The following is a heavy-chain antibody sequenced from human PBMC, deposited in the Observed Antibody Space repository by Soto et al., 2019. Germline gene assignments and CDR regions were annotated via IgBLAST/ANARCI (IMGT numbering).Heavy chain of an antibody. CDR3: ARELVRGVGSDY. V-gene: IGHV1-18*01. CDR2: ISTYNGNT. D-gene: IGHD3-10*01. CDR1: GYTFTSYG. Sequence: QVQLVQSGAEVKKPGASVKVSCKASGYTFTSYGISWVRQAPGQGLEWMGWISTYNGNTKYAQKLQGRVTMTTDTSTITAYMELRSLSSDDTAVFYWARELVRGVGSDYWGQGTLVTVSS. J-gene: IGHJ4*02.